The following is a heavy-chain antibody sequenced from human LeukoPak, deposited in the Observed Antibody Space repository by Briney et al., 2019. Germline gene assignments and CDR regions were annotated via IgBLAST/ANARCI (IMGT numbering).Heavy chain of an antibody. CDR2: IKQDESEK. Sequence: GGSLRLSCAASGFTFSSYWMSWVRQAPGKGLEWVAVIKQDESEKFYVDSVKGRFTVSRDNAKNSLYLQMNSLRAEDTAVYYCAREVSNEYYFDYWGQGTLVTVSS. CDR1: GFTFSSYW. J-gene: IGHJ4*02. CDR3: AREVSNEYYFDY. D-gene: IGHD1-1*01. V-gene: IGHV3-7*01.